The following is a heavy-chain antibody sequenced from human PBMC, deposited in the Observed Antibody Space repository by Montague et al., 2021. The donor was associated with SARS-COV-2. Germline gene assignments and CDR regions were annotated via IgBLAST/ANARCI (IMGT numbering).Heavy chain of an antibody. Sequence: SETLSLTCSVSGASISSYDWSWIRQPPGKGLEWIAYHYSGGITGYNPSLKSRGTISVDTSKNQVSLRLKSVTAADTAVYYCAREGHVWGDCFDLWGQGTLVTVSS. D-gene: IGHD3-16*01. CDR3: AREGHVWGDCFDL. J-gene: IGHJ4*02. CDR1: GASISSYD. V-gene: IGHV4-4*08. CDR2: HYSGGIT.